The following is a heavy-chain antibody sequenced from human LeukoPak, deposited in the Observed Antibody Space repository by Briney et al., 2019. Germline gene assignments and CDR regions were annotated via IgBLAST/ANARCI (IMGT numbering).Heavy chain of an antibody. V-gene: IGHV1-18*01. D-gene: IGHD3-22*01. CDR1: TSY. Sequence: ASVKVSCKATSYISWVRQAPGHGLEWMGWIGSYAGDTYYAQKFQGRVTVTTDTSSSTAYMELRSLRSDDTAVYYCARDFWNFDDSRGYYRDFDSWGQGTLVTVSS. CDR2: IGSYAGDT. CDR3: ARDFWNFDDSRGYYRDFDS. J-gene: IGHJ5*01.